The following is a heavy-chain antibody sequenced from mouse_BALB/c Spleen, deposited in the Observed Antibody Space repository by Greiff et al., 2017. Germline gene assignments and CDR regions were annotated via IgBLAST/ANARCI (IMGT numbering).Heavy chain of an antibody. CDR2: ISDGGSYT. V-gene: IGHV5-4*02. Sequence: DVHLVESGGGLVKPGGSLKLSCAASGFTFSDYYMYWVRQTPEKRLEWVATISDGGSYTYYPDSVKGRFTISRDNAKNNLYLQMSSLKSEDTAMYYCAREGGTVVATRDAMDYWGQGTSVTVSS. CDR3: AREGGTVVATRDAMDY. J-gene: IGHJ4*01. CDR1: GFTFSDYY. D-gene: IGHD1-1*01.